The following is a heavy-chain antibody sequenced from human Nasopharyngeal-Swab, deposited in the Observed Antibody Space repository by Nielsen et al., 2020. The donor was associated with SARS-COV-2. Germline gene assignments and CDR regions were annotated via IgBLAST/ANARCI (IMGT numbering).Heavy chain of an antibody. CDR2: INSDGSST. Sequence: GESLKISCAASGFTFSSYWMHWVRQAPGKGLVWVSRINSDGSSTSYADSVKGRFTISRDNAKNTLYLQMNSLRAEDTAVYYCARVSDYYDSSGYYFDCWGQGTLVTVSS. CDR1: GFTFSSYW. D-gene: IGHD3-22*01. V-gene: IGHV3-74*01. CDR3: ARVSDYYDSSGYYFDC. J-gene: IGHJ4*02.